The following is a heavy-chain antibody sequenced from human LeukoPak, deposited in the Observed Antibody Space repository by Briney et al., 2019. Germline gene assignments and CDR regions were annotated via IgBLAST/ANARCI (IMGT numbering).Heavy chain of an antibody. CDR3: ASAIGSIWYEFDY. D-gene: IGHD6-13*01. CDR2: IYSGGYT. V-gene: IGHV3-53*01. Sequence: GGSLRLSCAASGFTVNNNYVSWVRQAPGRGLEWVSVIYSGGYTYYAGSVKGRFTISRDNSKNTLYLQMNSLRAEDTAVYYCASAIGSIWYEFDYWGQGTLVTVSS. J-gene: IGHJ4*02. CDR1: GFTVNNNY.